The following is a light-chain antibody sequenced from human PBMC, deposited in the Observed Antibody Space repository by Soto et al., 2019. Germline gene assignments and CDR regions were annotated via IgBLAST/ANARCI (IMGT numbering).Light chain of an antibody. CDR1: QSVSSY. CDR3: QQYASAPPIT. J-gene: IGKJ5*01. V-gene: IGKV3-20*01. Sequence: EIVLTQSPATLSLSPGERATLSCRASQSVSSYLAWYQQKPGQAPRLLIYDASNRATGIPARFSGSGSGTDFTLTISRLEPEDFAVYYCQQYASAPPITLGQGTRLEIK. CDR2: DAS.